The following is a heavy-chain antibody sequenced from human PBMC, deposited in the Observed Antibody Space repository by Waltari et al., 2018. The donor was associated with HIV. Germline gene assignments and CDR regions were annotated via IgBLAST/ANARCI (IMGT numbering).Heavy chain of an antibody. V-gene: IGHV3-30-3*01. CDR1: GFTFSSYA. J-gene: IGHJ4*02. Sequence: QVQLVESGGGVVQPGRSLRLSCAASGFTFSSYAMHWVRQAPGKGRGWVAVISYDGSNKYYADSVKGRFTISKDNAKITLYLQMNSLRAEDTAVYYCARDPQYCSSTSCSYYFDYWGQGTLVTVSS. CDR3: ARDPQYCSSTSCSYYFDY. D-gene: IGHD2-2*01. CDR2: ISYDGSNK.